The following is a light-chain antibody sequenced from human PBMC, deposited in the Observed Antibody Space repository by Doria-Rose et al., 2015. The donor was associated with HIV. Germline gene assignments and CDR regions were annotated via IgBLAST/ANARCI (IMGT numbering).Light chain of an antibody. CDR1: QSVLYSSNNRNY. CDR2: WAS. CDR3: QQYYATPPT. V-gene: IGKV4-1*01. J-gene: IGKJ1*01. Sequence: DIVLTQSPDSLAVSLGERATINCKSSQSVLYSSNNRNYLAWYQQRPGQSPKLLFYWASTRESGVPDRFSGSGSETDFTLTISNLQAEDVAVYYCQQYYATPPTFGQGTKVEIK.